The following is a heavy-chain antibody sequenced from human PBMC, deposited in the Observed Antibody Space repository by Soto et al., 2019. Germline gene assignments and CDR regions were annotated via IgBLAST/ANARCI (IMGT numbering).Heavy chain of an antibody. Sequence: ASVKVSCKASGYTFTSYAMHWVRQAPGQRLEWMGWINAGNGNTKYSQKFQGRVTITRDTSASTAYMELSSLRSEDTAVYYCARVRYSSSWSYYYGMDVWGQGTTVTVSS. J-gene: IGHJ6*02. V-gene: IGHV1-3*01. CDR3: ARVRYSSSWSYYYGMDV. CDR2: INAGNGNT. CDR1: GYTFTSYA. D-gene: IGHD6-13*01.